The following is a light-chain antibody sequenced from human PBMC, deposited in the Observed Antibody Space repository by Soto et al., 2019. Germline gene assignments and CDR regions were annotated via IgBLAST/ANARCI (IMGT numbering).Light chain of an antibody. CDR1: QSVSSSF. CDR2: GAS. Sequence: EIVLTQSPGTLSLSPGESATLSCRATQSVSSSFFCWYQQKPRLAPRLLIYGASTRATGIPDRFSGSGSGKDFTLTISRLEPEDFAVYYCQLYDSSPRTFGPGTKVDIK. V-gene: IGKV3-20*01. J-gene: IGKJ3*01. CDR3: QLYDSSPRT.